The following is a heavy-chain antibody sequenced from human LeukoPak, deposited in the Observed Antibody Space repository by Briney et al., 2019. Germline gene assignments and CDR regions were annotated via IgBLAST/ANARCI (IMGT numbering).Heavy chain of an antibody. CDR2: ISGSGVST. CDR1: GFTFSSYA. V-gene: IGHV3-23*01. D-gene: IGHD3-22*01. CDR3: AKDTSGYYDSTVGVDY. J-gene: IGHJ4*02. Sequence: GGSLRLSCAASGFTFSSYAMSWVRQAPGKGLEWVSAISGSGVSTYYADSVKGRFTISRDNSKNTLYLQMNSLRAEDTAVYYCAKDTSGYYDSTVGVDYWGQGTLVTVSS.